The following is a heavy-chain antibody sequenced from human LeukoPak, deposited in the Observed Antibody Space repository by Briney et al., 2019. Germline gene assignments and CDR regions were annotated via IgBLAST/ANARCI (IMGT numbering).Heavy chain of an antibody. CDR3: ARLYYYDSSGYYSTQEYYFDY. CDR1: GGAFSGYY. V-gene: IGHV4-34*01. CDR2: INHSGST. D-gene: IGHD3-22*01. J-gene: IGHJ4*02. Sequence: PSETLSLTCAVYGGAFSGYYWSWIRQPPGKGLEWIGEINHSGSTNYNPSLKSRVTISVDTSKNQFSLKLSSVTAADTAVYYCARLYYYDSSGYYSTQEYYFDYWGQGTLVTVSS.